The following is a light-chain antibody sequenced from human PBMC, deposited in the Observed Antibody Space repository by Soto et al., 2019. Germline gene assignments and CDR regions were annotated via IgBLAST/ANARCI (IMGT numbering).Light chain of an antibody. J-gene: IGLJ2*01. V-gene: IGLV2-11*01. CDR2: DVS. CDR1: SSDIGAYDY. CDR3: CSYAGRYIWI. Sequence: QPVLTQPRSVSGSPGQSVTISCTGTSSDIGAYDYVSWYQQLPDKAPRIMIYDVSERPSGVPDRFSGSKSGNTASLTISGLQAEDEGDYYCCSYAGRYIWIFGGGTQLTVL.